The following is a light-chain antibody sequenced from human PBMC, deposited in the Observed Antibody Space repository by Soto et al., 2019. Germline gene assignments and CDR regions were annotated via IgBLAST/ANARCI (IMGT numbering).Light chain of an antibody. V-gene: IGKV3-20*01. Sequence: IVLTQSPGTLSLSPGERATLSCRAIQSVSNNYLAWYQQKPGQAPRLLIYGASSRATGIPDRFSGRGSGTDFTLTISRLEPEDFAVYYCQQYNNWPPINFGQGTRLEIK. CDR1: QSVSNNY. CDR2: GAS. J-gene: IGKJ5*01. CDR3: QQYNNWPPIN.